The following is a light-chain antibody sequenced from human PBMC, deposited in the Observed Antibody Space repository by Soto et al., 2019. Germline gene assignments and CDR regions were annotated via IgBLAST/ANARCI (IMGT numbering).Light chain of an antibody. CDR3: QQYNKWPQT. J-gene: IGKJ1*01. CDR2: GAS. CDR1: GTVIRNN. Sequence: EIVLTQSPDTLSLSPGERATLSCRARGTVIRNNLAWHQQKPGQAPRLLIYGASTRATGVPTRFSGSGSGTEFTLTISSLQSEDLAVCHCQQYNKWPQTFGQGTKVDIK. V-gene: IGKV3-15*01.